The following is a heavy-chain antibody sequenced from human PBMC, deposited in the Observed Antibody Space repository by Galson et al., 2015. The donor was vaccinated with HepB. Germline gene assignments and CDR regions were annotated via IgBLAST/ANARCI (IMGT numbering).Heavy chain of an antibody. CDR3: ARGADSSGYYFDNWFDP. D-gene: IGHD3-22*01. V-gene: IGHV1-46*03. CDR2: INPSGGST. CDR1: GYTFTSYY. Sequence: SVKVSCKASGYTFTSYYMHWVRQAPGQGLEWMGIINPSGGSTSYAQKFQGRVTMTRDTSTSTVYMELSSLRSEDTAVYYCARGADSSGYYFDNWFDPWGQGTLVTVSS. J-gene: IGHJ5*02.